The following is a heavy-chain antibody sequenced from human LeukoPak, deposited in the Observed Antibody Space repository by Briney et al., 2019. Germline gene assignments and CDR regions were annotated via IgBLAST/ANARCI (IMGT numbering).Heavy chain of an antibody. V-gene: IGHV3-66*01. CDR3: ASRRGYSYGIDY. CDR1: GFTVSNNY. CDR2: IYAGGST. J-gene: IGHJ4*02. D-gene: IGHD5-18*01. Sequence: GGSLRLSCAASGFTVSNNYMSWVRQAPGKGPEWVSVIYAGGSTYYADSVKGRFTISRDNSKNTLYLQMNSLRAEDTAVYHCASRRGYSYGIDYWGQGTLVTVSS.